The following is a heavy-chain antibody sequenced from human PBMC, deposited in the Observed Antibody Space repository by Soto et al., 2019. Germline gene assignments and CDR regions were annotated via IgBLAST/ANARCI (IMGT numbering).Heavy chain of an antibody. CDR1: GASISSGGYS. CDR2: MYHSGST. CDR3: ARVPDH. D-gene: IGHD2-2*01. V-gene: IGHV4-30-2*01. J-gene: IGHJ4*02. Sequence: QLQLQESGSGLVKPSQTLSLTCAVSGASISSGGYSWSWIRQPPGKGLEWIVYMYHSGSTYYNPSLKTRVTISIDRSKNQCSLKLSSVTAADTAVYYCARVPDHWGQGILVTVSS.